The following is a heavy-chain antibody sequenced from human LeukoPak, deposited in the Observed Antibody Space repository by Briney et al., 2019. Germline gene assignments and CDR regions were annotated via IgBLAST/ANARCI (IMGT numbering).Heavy chain of an antibody. CDR3: VREDDSSGLDY. J-gene: IGHJ4*02. Sequence: PSETLSLTCTVSGASISSSRYYWGWIRQPPGRGLAWCGSMFYSGSTYYNPSLKSPVTISVDTSKNQFSRKLSSVTPADTAVNYWVREDDSSGLDYWGQGTLVTASS. D-gene: IGHD3-22*01. V-gene: IGHV4-39*07. CDR1: GASISSSRYY. CDR2: MFYSGST.